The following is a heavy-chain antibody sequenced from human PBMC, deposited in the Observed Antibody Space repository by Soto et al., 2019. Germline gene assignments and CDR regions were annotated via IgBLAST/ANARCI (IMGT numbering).Heavy chain of an antibody. Sequence: QITLKESGRTLVKPTQTLTLTCTFSGFSLSTSGVGVGWIRQPPGKALEWLALIYWDDDKRYSPSLKSRLTITKDTSKTQVVLTMTIMDPVDTATYYCAHRPSYCSGGSCYSGFDYWGQGTLVTVSS. CDR2: IYWDDDK. J-gene: IGHJ4*02. V-gene: IGHV2-5*02. CDR3: AHRPSYCSGGSCYSGFDY. D-gene: IGHD2-15*01. CDR1: GFSLSTSGVG.